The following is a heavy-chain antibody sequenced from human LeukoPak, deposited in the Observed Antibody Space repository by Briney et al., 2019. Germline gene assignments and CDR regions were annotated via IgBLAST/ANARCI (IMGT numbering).Heavy chain of an antibody. CDR2: INHSGST. J-gene: IGHJ6*03. CDR1: GGSFSTYY. Sequence: PSETLSLTCAIYGGSFSTYYWSWIRQPPGKGLEWIREINHSGSTNYNPSLKSRVTISVDTSKNQFSLKLSSVTAADTAVYYCARRGLRYYYYYMDVWGKGTTVTISS. CDR3: ARRGLRYYYYYMDV. D-gene: IGHD4-17*01. V-gene: IGHV4-34*01.